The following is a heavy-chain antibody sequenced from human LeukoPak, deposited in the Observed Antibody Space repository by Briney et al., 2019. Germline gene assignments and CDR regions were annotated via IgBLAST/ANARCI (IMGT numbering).Heavy chain of an antibody. D-gene: IGHD3-3*01. CDR1: GGSISSYY. CDR2: IYYSGNT. CDR3: ARSRGITPSFDY. V-gene: IGHV4-59*01. J-gene: IGHJ4*02. Sequence: PSETLSLTCTVSGGSISSYYWSWIRQPPGKGLEWIGYIYYSGNTNYNPSLKSRVTISVDTSKNQFSLTLSSVTAADTAVYYCARSRGITPSFDYWGQGNLVTVSA.